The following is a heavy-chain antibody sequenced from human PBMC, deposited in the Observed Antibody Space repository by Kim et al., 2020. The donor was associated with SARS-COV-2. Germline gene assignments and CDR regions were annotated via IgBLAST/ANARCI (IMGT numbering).Heavy chain of an antibody. CDR3: ARWDYGYYDVSWFDS. D-gene: IGHD4-17*01. CDR1: GFTFSSYG. CDR2: ISYDGSNK. Sequence: GGSLRLSCAASGFTFSSYGMHWVRQAPGKGLEWVAVISYDGSNKYYADSVKGRFTISRDNSKNTLYLQMNSLRSEDTAVYYCARWDYGYYDVSWFDSWGQGTLVTVSS. J-gene: IGHJ5*01. V-gene: IGHV3-30*03.